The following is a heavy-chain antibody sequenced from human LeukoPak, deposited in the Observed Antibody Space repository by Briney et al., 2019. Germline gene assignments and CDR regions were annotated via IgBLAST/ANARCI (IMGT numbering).Heavy chain of an antibody. V-gene: IGHV4-38-2*02. CDR3: ARETPDIVVVPAAPGEGYYYYMDV. D-gene: IGHD2-2*01. CDR2: IYHSGST. J-gene: IGHJ6*03. CDR1: GYSISSGYY. Sequence: PSETLSLTCTVSGYSISSGYYWGWIRQPPGKGLEWIGSIYHSGSTYYNPSLKSRVTISVDTSKNQFSLKLSSVTAADTAVYYCARETPDIVVVPAAPGEGYYYYMDVWGKGTTVTVSS.